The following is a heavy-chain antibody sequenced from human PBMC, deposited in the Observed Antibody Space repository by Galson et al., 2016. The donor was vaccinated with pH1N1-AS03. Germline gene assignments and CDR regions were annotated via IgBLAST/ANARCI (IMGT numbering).Heavy chain of an antibody. V-gene: IGHV3-7*03. D-gene: IGHD6-6*01. CDR1: GFTFNSYW. CDR2: INQDGSEK. CDR3: ASAPRGSGSSYYFGY. J-gene: IGHJ4*02. Sequence: SLRLSCAASGFTFNSYWMSWVRQAPGKGPEWVAHINQDGSEKYYVDSVKGRFTISRDNAKNSLYLQMNSLRAEDTAVYYCASAPRGSGSSYYFGYWGQGTLVTVSS.